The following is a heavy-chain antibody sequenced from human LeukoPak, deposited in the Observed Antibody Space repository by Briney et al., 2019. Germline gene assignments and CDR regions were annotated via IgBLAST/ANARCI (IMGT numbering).Heavy chain of an antibody. CDR1: GYTFTGYY. D-gene: IGHD3-10*01. Sequence: ASVNVSCKASGYTFTGYYMHWVRQAPGQGLEWMGWINPNSGGTNYAQKFQGRVTMTRDTSISTAYMELSRLRSDDTAVYYCARDPLWFGELLRGADAFDIWGQGTMVTVSS. CDR3: ARDPLWFGELLRGADAFDI. CDR2: INPNSGGT. J-gene: IGHJ3*02. V-gene: IGHV1-2*02.